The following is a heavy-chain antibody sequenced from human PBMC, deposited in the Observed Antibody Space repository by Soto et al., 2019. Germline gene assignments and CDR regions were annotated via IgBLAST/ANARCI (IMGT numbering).Heavy chain of an antibody. D-gene: IGHD2-2*01. CDR1: GGSISSYY. CDR3: ARGPFYCSSTSCYAYYFDY. V-gene: IGHV4-59*01. CDR2: IYYSGST. Sequence: SETLSLTCTVSGGSISSYYWSWIRQPPGKGLEWIGYIYYSGSTNYNPSLKSRVTISVDTSKNQFSLKLSSVTAADTAVYYCARGPFYCSSTSCYAYYFDYWGQGTLVTVSS. J-gene: IGHJ4*02.